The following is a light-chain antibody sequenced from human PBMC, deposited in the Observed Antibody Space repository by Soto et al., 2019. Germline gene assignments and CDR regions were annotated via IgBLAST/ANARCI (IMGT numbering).Light chain of an antibody. Sequence: EIVLTQSPGTLSLSPGERATLSGRASQTISNTFLAWYQQRPGQAPRLLIYGASGRAAGIPDRFSGSGSGTDFTLSISRLEPEDFAVYYCQQYGVSPTFGGGTKVEIK. J-gene: IGKJ4*01. CDR3: QQYGVSPT. V-gene: IGKV3-20*01. CDR2: GAS. CDR1: QTISNTF.